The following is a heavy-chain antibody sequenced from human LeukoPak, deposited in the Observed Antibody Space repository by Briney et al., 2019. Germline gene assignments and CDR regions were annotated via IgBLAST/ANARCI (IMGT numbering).Heavy chain of an antibody. CDR1: GFTFSSYA. J-gene: IGHJ4*02. CDR2: ISGSGGST. D-gene: IGHD3-22*01. V-gene: IGHV3-23*01. CDR3: AKAEYYYDSSGYYPLGEFDY. Sequence: SGGSLRLSCAASGFTFSSYAMSWVRQAPGKGLEWVSAISGSGGSTYYADSVKGRFTISRDNSKNTLYLQMNSLRAEDTAVYYCAKAEYYYDSSGYYPLGEFDYWGQGTLVTVSS.